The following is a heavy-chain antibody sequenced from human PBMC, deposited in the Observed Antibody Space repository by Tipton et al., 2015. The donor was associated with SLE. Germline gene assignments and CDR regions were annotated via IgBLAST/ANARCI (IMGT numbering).Heavy chain of an antibody. CDR3: ARDWRVSGWYGGLDS. CDR2: IHYSGTT. V-gene: IGHV4-59*11. CDR1: GDSITNHY. Sequence: TLSLTCTVSGDSITNHYWTWIRQSPGKGLEWIGYIHYSGTTNYNPSLKSRITTSMDTSKSQFSLKLNSVTAADTAVYYCARDWRVSGWYGGLDSCAQGTLVTVSS. J-gene: IGHJ4*02. D-gene: IGHD6-19*01.